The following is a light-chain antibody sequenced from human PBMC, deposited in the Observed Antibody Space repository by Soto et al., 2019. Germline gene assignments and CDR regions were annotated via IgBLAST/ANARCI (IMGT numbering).Light chain of an antibody. J-gene: IGLJ1*01. Sequence: QSVLTQPASVSGSPGQSLTISCTGTSRDIGFYNYVSWYQQYPGNAPKLIIFDVSNRPSGVSGRFSGSKSGNTASLTISGLLPEDGAGYYCSSYTTRSTYVFGSGTKVTVL. CDR2: DVS. CDR3: SSYTTRSTYV. CDR1: SRDIGFYNY. V-gene: IGLV2-14*03.